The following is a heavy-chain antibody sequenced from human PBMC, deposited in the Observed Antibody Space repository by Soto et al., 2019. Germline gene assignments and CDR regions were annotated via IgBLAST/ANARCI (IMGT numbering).Heavy chain of an antibody. CDR3: AIDLIAAAGSADY. Sequence: SQTLSITCAISGDSVSSNSAVWNWIRQSPSRGLEWLGRTYYRSKWYNDYAVSVKSRITINPDTSKNQFSLQLNSVTPEDTAVYYCAIDLIAAAGSADYWCQRTLLT. CDR2: TYYRSKWYN. CDR1: GDSVSSNSAV. J-gene: IGHJ4*02. V-gene: IGHV6-1*01. D-gene: IGHD6-13*01.